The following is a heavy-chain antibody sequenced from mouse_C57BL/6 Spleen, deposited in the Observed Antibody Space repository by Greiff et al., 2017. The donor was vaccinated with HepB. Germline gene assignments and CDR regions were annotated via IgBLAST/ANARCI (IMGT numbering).Heavy chain of an antibody. Sequence: EVQLQESGGGLVQPGGSLSLSCAASGFTFTDYYMSWVRQPPGKALEWLGFIRNKANGYTTEYSASVKGRFTISRDNSQSILYLQMNALRAEDSATYYCARSTTAMDYWGQGTSVTVSS. CDR3: ARSTTAMDY. J-gene: IGHJ4*01. V-gene: IGHV7-3*01. CDR2: IRNKANGYTT. CDR1: GFTFTDYY.